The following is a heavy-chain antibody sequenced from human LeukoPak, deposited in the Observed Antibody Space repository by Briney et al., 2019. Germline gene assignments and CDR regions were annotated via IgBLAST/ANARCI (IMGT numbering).Heavy chain of an antibody. CDR1: GASIGSYS. J-gene: IGHJ4*02. CDR2: ISYSGST. D-gene: IGHD7-27*01. Sequence: SETLSLTCTVSGASIGSYSWSWIRQPPGKGLEWIGSISYSGSTNYNPSLKSRVTLSVDTSRSQFSLRLISVTAADTAVYYCARQINWGRYFDYWGPGTLVTVSS. CDR3: ARQINWGRYFDY. V-gene: IGHV4-59*08.